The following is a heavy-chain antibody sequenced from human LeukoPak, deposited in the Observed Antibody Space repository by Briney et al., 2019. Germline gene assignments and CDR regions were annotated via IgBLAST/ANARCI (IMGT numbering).Heavy chain of an antibody. CDR3: ARTLYSSSSAYFQH. J-gene: IGHJ1*01. CDR2: IYHSGST. D-gene: IGHD6-6*01. CDR1: GYSISSGYY. Sequence: SETLSLTCAVSGYSISSGYYCGWIRQPPGKGLEWIGSIYHSGSTYYNPSLKSRVTISVDTSKNQFSLKLSSVTAADTAVYYCARTLYSSSSAYFQHWGQGTLVTVSS. V-gene: IGHV4-38-2*01.